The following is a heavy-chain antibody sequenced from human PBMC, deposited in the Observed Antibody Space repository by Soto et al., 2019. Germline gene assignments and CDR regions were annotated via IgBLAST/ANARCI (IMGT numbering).Heavy chain of an antibody. J-gene: IGHJ4*02. CDR1: GFSRSTSGVG. Sequence: QITLKESGPTLVKPTQTLTPTCTFSGFSRSTSGVGVGWIRQPPGTALEWLALIYWNDDKRYSRSLKSRLTITKDTSKNQVVLTMTNMDPVDTATYYCAHIGREWELLDLYYFAYWGQGTLVTVSS. CDR3: AHIGREWELLDLYYFAY. CDR2: IYWNDDK. V-gene: IGHV2-5*01. D-gene: IGHD1-26*01.